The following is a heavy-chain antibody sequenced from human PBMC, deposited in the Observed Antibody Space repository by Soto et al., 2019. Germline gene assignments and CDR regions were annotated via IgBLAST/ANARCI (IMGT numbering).Heavy chain of an antibody. V-gene: IGHV3-33*08. CDR3: ARDRVATRGPYYYYGMDV. J-gene: IGHJ6*02. CDR2: IWYDGSNK. CDR1: GFTFSSYG. Sequence: GGSLRLSCAASGFTFSSYGMHWVRQAPGKGLEWVAVIWYDGSNKYYADSVKGRFTISRDNSKNTLYLQMNSLRAEDTAVYSCARDRVATRGPYYYYGMDVLGQGTTVTV. D-gene: IGHD5-12*01.